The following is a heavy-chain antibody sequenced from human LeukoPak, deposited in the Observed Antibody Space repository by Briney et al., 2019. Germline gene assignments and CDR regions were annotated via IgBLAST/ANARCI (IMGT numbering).Heavy chain of an antibody. D-gene: IGHD3-22*01. CDR3: ARGENYYDSSGYQDAFDI. V-gene: IGHV4-34*01. J-gene: IGHJ3*02. Sequence: SETLSLTCAVYGGSFSGYYWSWIRQPPGKGLEWIGEINHSGSTNYNPSLKSRVTISVDRSKNQFSLKLSSVTAADTAVYYCARGENYYDSSGYQDAFDIWGQGTMVTVSS. CDR1: GGSFSGYY. CDR2: INHSGST.